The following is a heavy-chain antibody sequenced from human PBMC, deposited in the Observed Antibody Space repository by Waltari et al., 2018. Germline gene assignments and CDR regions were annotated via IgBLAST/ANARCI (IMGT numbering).Heavy chain of an antibody. CDR1: GYSFPSYW. J-gene: IGHJ4*02. CDR2: IYPGDSET. CDR3: AGRSDYGGYEVEDY. V-gene: IGHV5-51*01. Sequence: EVQLVQSGEEVKKPGESLRISCAGSGYSFPSYWIAWVRQMTGKGLEWMGIIYPGDSETRYSPSFQVQVTISADNSITTAYLQWSLRKASDTAMYYCAGRSDYGGYEVEDYWGQGTLVTVSP. D-gene: IGHD4-17*01.